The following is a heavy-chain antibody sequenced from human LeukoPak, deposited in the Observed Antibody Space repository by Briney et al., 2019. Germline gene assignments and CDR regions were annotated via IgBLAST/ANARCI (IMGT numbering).Heavy chain of an antibody. CDR2: INSGGSR. D-gene: IGHD3-10*01. CDR3: ARVSLGGSGSSYYGMDV. J-gene: IGHJ6*02. Sequence: PGGSLRLSCAASGFTVSSNYMSWVRQAPGKGLEWVSVINSGGSRYYADSVKGRFTISRDNSNTTLYLQMNSLRAEDTAGDYCARVSLGGSGSSYYGMDVWGQGTMVTVSS. V-gene: IGHV3-66*01. CDR1: GFTVSSNY.